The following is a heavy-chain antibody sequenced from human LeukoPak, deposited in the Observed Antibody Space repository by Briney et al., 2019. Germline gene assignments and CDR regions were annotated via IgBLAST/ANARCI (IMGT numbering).Heavy chain of an antibody. CDR3: ARDLLNDEGSSYFFDQ. CDR2: ISQSSDRI. V-gene: IGHV3-48*04. CDR1: GFTFSSYS. J-gene: IGHJ4*02. D-gene: IGHD2-2*01. Sequence: GGSLRFSCAASGFTFSSYSMNWVRQAPGQGLEWVSYISQSSDRIYHADSVKGRFTISRDNAKNSLYLQMDSLRVEDTAVYYCARDLLNDEGSSYFFDQWGQGTLVTVAS.